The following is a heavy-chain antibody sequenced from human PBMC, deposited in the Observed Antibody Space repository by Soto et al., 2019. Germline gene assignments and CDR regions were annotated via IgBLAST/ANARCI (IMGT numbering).Heavy chain of an antibody. D-gene: IGHD1-1*01. Sequence: QVQLQQSGPGLVRPSQPLSLTCAISGDSVSSNLGAWNWIRQSPSRCLEWLGRTYYRSKWYNDYAESVRSRITISPDTSKNQFSLHLNSVTPDDTAVYYCARDDGPRTTRRFDSWGQGSLVTVSS. CDR2: TYYRSKWYN. CDR3: ARDDGPRTTRRFDS. CDR1: GDSVSSNLGA. V-gene: IGHV6-1*01. J-gene: IGHJ5*01.